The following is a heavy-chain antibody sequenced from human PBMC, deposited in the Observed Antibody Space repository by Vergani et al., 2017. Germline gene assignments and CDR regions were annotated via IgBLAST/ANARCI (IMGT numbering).Heavy chain of an antibody. V-gene: IGHV3-9*01. J-gene: IGHJ6*03. CDR2: ISWNSGSI. Sequence: VQLVESGGGVVQPGGSLRLSCAASGFTFDDYVMHWVRQAPGKGLEWVSGISWNSGSIGHADSVKGRFTISRDNAKNSLYLQMNSLRAEDTALYYCAKDGDYYYYMDVWGKGTTVTVSS. CDR1: GFTFDDYV. CDR3: AKDGDYYYYMDV.